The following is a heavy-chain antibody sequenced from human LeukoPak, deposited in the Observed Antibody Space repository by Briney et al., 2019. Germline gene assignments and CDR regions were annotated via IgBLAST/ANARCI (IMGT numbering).Heavy chain of an antibody. J-gene: IGHJ4*02. V-gene: IGHV3-43*02. CDR3: AKVPHRIAAAAEYYFDY. CDR1: GFTFDDYA. CDR2: ISGDGGST. D-gene: IGHD6-13*01. Sequence: PGGSLRLSCAASGFTFDDYAMHWIRQAPGKGLEWVSLISGDGGSTYYADSVKGRFTISRDNSKNSLYLQMNSLRTEDTALYYCAKVPHRIAAAAEYYFDYWGQGTLVTVSS.